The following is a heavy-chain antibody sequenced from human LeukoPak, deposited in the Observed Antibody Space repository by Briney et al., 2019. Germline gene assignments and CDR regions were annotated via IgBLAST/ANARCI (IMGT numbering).Heavy chain of an antibody. CDR3: ARGGTYCPDY. D-gene: IGHD1-26*01. Sequence: KAGGSLRLSCAASGFSFSIYSMNWVRQAPGKGLEWVSSISSSSTHIYYADSVRGRFTISRDNAKNSLYLQMNSLRAEDAAVYYCARGGTYCPDYWGQGTLVTVSS. V-gene: IGHV3-21*01. J-gene: IGHJ4*02. CDR1: GFSFSIYS. CDR2: ISSSSTHI.